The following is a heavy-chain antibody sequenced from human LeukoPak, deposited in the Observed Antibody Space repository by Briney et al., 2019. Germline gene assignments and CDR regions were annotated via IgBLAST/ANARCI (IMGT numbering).Heavy chain of an antibody. V-gene: IGHV1-2*02. CDR1: GYTFTGYY. CDR2: INPNSGGT. CDR3: ARIRAHYYYDSSGYPEGAGY. Sequence: ASVKVSCKASGYTFTGYYMHWVRQAPGQGLEWMGWINPNSGGTNYAQKFQGRVTMTRDTSISTAYMELSRLRSDDTAVYYCARIRAHYYYDSSGYPEGAGYWGQGTLVTVSS. D-gene: IGHD3-22*01. J-gene: IGHJ4*02.